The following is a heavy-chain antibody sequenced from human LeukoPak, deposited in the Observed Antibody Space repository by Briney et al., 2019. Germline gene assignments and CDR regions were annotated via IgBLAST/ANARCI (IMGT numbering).Heavy chain of an antibody. V-gene: IGHV4-39*07. Sequence: SETLSLTCTVSGGSISSSSYYWGWIRQPPGKGLEWIGSIYYSGSTNYNPSLKSRVTISVDTSKNQFSLKLSSVTAADTAVYYCARSKSYYYYYMDVWGKGTTVTISS. CDR3: ARSKSYYYYYMDV. CDR1: GGSISSSSYY. J-gene: IGHJ6*03. CDR2: IYYSGST.